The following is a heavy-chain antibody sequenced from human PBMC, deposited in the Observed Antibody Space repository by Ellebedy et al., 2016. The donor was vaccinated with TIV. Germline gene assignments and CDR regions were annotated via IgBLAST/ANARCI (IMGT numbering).Heavy chain of an antibody. CDR2: ISSSSSYI. Sequence: GESLKISXAASGFTFSSYSMNWVRQAPGKGLEWVSSISSSSSYIYYADSVKGRFTISRDNAKNSLYLQMNSLRDEDTAVYYCARPQMKWPGFYGMDVWGQGTTVTVSS. V-gene: IGHV3-21*01. CDR1: GFTFSSYS. CDR3: ARPQMKWPGFYGMDV. D-gene: IGHD5-12*01. J-gene: IGHJ6*02.